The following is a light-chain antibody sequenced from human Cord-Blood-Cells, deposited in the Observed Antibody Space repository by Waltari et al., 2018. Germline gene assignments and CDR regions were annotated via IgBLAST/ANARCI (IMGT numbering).Light chain of an antibody. J-gene: IGLJ2*01. CDR2: EVS. CDR1: RSDVGSYNL. CDR3: CSYAGSSTVV. Sequence: QSALTQPASVSGSPGQSITISCTGTRSDVGSYNLVSWYQQHPGKAPKLIIYEVSKLASGVSNRFSGSKSGNTSSLTISGLQAEDEADYYCCSYAGSSTVVFGGGTKLTVL. V-gene: IGLV2-23*02.